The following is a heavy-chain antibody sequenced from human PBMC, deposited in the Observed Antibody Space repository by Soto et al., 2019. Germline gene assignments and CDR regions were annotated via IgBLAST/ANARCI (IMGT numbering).Heavy chain of an antibody. CDR3: ARDRDIVVVPAAHGPNWFDP. Sequence: ASVKVSCKASGYTFTSYGISWVRQAPGQGLEWMGWISAYNGNTNYAQKLQGRVTMTTDTSTSTAYMELRSLRSDDTAVYYCARDRDIVVVPAAHGPNWFDPWGQGTLVTVSS. CDR2: ISAYNGNT. CDR1: GYTFTSYG. J-gene: IGHJ5*02. D-gene: IGHD2-2*01. V-gene: IGHV1-18*01.